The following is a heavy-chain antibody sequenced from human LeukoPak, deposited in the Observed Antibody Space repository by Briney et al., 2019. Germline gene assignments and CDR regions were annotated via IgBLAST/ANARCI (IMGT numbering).Heavy chain of an antibody. V-gene: IGHV4-59*02. CDR3: ARYGVVIASTFYYMDV. CDR1: GDSVSNYY. CDR2: MHPGGTT. J-gene: IGHJ6*03. Sequence: PSETLSLTCTVSGDSVSNYYWSWIRQSPGKGLEWIAFMHPGGTTKYSPSLMSRVAMSVDTSSNQFSLTLTSLTAADTAVYYCARYGVVIASTFYYMDVWGKGTAVTVSS. D-gene: IGHD2-15*01.